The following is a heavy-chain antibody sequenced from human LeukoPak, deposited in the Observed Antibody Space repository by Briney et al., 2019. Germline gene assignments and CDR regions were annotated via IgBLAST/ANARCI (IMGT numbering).Heavy chain of an antibody. CDR2: IYYSGST. D-gene: IGHD6-19*01. Sequence: SETLSLTCTVSGGSISSSSYYWGWIRQPPGKGLEWIGSIYYSGSTYYHPSLKSRVTISVDTSKNQFSLKLSSVTAADTAVYYCARFEAVGSWFDPWGQGTLVTVSS. J-gene: IGHJ5*02. V-gene: IGHV4-39*01. CDR1: GGSISSSSYY. CDR3: ARFEAVGSWFDP.